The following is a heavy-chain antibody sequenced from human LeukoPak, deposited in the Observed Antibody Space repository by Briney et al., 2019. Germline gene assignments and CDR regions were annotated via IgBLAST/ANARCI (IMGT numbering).Heavy chain of an antibody. D-gene: IGHD5-18*01. J-gene: IGHJ5*02. CDR1: GFTFSSYS. CDR3: ARGGSGYSYGLNNWFDP. Sequence: GGSLRLSCAASGFTFSSYSMNWVRQAPGKGLEWVSSIRSSSSYIYYADSVKGRFTISRDNAKNSLYLQMNSLRAEDTAVYYCARGGSGYSYGLNNWFDPWGQGTLVTVSS. CDR2: IRSSSSYI. V-gene: IGHV3-21*01.